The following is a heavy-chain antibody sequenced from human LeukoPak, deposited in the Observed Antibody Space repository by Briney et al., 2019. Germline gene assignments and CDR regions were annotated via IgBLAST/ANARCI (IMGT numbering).Heavy chain of an antibody. Sequence: ASVKVSCKASGYTFTGYYMHWVRQAPGQGLEWMGWINPNSGGTNYAQKLQGRVTMTTDTSTSTAYMELRSLRSDDTAVYYCARNDVAYYYYGMDVWGQGTTVTVSS. CDR1: GYTFTGYY. V-gene: IGHV1-2*02. CDR2: INPNSGGT. J-gene: IGHJ6*02. D-gene: IGHD1-1*01. CDR3: ARNDVAYYYYGMDV.